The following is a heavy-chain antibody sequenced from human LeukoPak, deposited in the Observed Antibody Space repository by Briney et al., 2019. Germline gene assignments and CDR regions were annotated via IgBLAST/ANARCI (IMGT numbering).Heavy chain of an antibody. V-gene: IGHV1-69*13. J-gene: IGHJ6*02. CDR3: ARVSLGNEPGSPQNYYYYGMDV. Sequence: GASVKVSCKASGGTVSSYAISWVRQAPGQGLEWMGGIIPIFGTANYAQKFQGRVTITADESTSTAYMELSSLRSEDTAVYYCARVSLGNEPGSPQNYYYYGMDVWGQGTTVTVSS. CDR1: GGTVSSYA. CDR2: IIPIFGTA.